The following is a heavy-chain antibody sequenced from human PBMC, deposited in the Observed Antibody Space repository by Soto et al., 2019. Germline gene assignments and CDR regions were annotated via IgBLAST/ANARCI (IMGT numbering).Heavy chain of an antibody. CDR1: GDSVSSNSAA. V-gene: IGHV6-1*01. CDR2: TYYRSRWYN. Sequence: SQTLSLTCAISGDSVSSNSAAWNWIRQSPSRDLEWLGRTYYRSRWYNDYAVSVRSRITVNADTSKNQFTLHLNSVTPEDTAVNYCAGTSSLQWYYMDVWDKGTAVTVSS. CDR3: AGTSSLQWYYMDV. J-gene: IGHJ6*03. D-gene: IGHD1-7*01.